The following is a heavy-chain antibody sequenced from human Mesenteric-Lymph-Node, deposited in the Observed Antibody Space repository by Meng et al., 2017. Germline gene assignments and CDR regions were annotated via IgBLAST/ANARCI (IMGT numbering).Heavy chain of an antibody. V-gene: IGHV3-48*03. Sequence: GGSLRLSCAASGFTFGSYEMNWVRQAPGKGLEWISYISGSASTIYYADSVKGRFTISRDNSKNTLYLQMNSLRAEDTAVYYCARGVDGNTYGHRYFDYWGQGALVTVSS. CDR2: ISGSASTI. CDR3: ARGVDGNTYGHRYFDY. J-gene: IGHJ4*02. D-gene: IGHD5-18*01. CDR1: GFTFGSYE.